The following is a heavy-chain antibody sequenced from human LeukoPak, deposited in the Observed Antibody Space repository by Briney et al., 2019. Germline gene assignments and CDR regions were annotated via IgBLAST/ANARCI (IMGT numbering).Heavy chain of an antibody. CDR2: FSRSGSDT. D-gene: IGHD6-13*01. CDR1: GFTFGSYA. CDR3: AKGSLGSWYYFDY. V-gene: IGHV3-23*01. Sequence: GGSLRLSCAASGFTFGSYAMSWVRQAPGKGPEWVSTFSRSGSDTYYADSVKGRFTIFRDNSKNTLYLQMNGLRAEDTAVYYCAKGSLGSWYYFDYCGQGTLVTVSS. J-gene: IGHJ4*02.